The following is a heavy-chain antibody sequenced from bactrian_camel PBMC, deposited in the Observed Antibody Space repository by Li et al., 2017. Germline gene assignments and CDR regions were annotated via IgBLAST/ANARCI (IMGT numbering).Heavy chain of an antibody. J-gene: IGHJ4*01. V-gene: IGHV3S53*01. CDR1: GYSYRTYS. CDR2: IDNGGKL. D-gene: IGHD2*01. Sequence: VQLVESGGGSVRPGGPLRLSCTGSGYSYRTYSMAWFRQVPGKEREEEREAVAIIDNGGKLKYAESVKGRFTVSLGNAKNIVYLRMDSLKPEDTAKYSCAVDSCLFGTVHNNNYRYQGQGTQVTVS.